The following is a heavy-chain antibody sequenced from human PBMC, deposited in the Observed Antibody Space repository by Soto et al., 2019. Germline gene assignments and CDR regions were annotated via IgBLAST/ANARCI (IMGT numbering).Heavy chain of an antibody. CDR3: ESYGDYDSLSKAFDI. Sequence: PSETLSLTCTVSGGSISSYYWSWIRQPPGKGLEWIGYIYYSGSTNYNPSLKSRVTISVDTSKNQFSLKLSSVTAADTAVYYCESYGDYDSLSKAFDIWGQGTMVTVSS. CDR1: GGSISSYY. CDR2: IYYSGST. D-gene: IGHD4-17*01. J-gene: IGHJ3*02. V-gene: IGHV4-59*01.